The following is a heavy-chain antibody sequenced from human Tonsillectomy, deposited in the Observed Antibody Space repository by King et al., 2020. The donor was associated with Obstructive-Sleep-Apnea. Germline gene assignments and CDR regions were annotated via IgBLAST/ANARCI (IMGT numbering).Heavy chain of an antibody. CDR2: ISSNGGST. J-gene: IGHJ4*02. CDR3: AKDLSSWYSDYPFDY. CDR1: GFTFSAYA. Sequence: VQLVESGGGLVQTGGSLRLSCAASGFTFSAYAMNWVRQAPGKGLEWVSSISSNGGSTYYADSVKGRFTLSRDNSKNTLYLLMNSLRAEDTAVYYCAKDLSSWYSDYPFDYWGQGTLVTVSS. V-gene: IGHV3-23*04. D-gene: IGHD6-13*01.